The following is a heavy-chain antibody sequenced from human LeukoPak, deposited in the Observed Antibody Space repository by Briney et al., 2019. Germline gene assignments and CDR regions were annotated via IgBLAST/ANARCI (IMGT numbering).Heavy chain of an antibody. Sequence: SQTLSLTCTVSGGSISSGGYYWSWIRQHPGKGLEWIGYIYYSGSTYYNPSLKSRVTISVDTSKNQFSLKLSSVTAADTAVYYCARERRDDGYSYSSYYGMDVWGQGTTVTVSS. D-gene: IGHD5-18*01. CDR3: ARERRDDGYSYSSYYGMDV. V-gene: IGHV4-31*03. J-gene: IGHJ6*02. CDR1: GGSISSGGYY. CDR2: IYYSGST.